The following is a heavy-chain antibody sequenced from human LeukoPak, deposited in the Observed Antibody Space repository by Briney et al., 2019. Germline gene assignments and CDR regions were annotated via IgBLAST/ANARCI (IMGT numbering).Heavy chain of an antibody. CDR1: GGSINNGGYY. J-gene: IGHJ4*02. Sequence: PSETLSLTCTVSGGSINNGGYYWSWIRQHPGKGLEWIGYIYYSGSSYYNPSLKSRVTISVDTSKNQFSLKLSSVTAADTAVYYCARVKVLGYCSSTSCSRAYFDYWGQGTLVTVSS. CDR2: IYYSGSS. CDR3: ARVKVLGYCSSTSCSRAYFDY. V-gene: IGHV4-31*03. D-gene: IGHD2-2*01.